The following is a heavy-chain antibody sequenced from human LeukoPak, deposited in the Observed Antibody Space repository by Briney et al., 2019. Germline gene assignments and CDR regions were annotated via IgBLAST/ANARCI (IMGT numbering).Heavy chain of an antibody. Sequence: GGSLRLSCAASGFTFSDYYMSWIRQAPGKGLEWVSYISSRGSAIYYADSVKGRFTISRDNAKNSLYLQMNGLRAEDTAVYYCARDLSANGYDGLDYWGQGTLVTVSS. D-gene: IGHD5-12*01. CDR1: GFTFSDYY. CDR2: ISSRGSAI. V-gene: IGHV3-11*01. J-gene: IGHJ4*02. CDR3: ARDLSANGYDGLDY.